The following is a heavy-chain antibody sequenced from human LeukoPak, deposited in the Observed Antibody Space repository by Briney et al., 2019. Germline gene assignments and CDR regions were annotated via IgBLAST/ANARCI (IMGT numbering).Heavy chain of an antibody. D-gene: IGHD3-10*01. V-gene: IGHV1-69*06. J-gene: IGHJ3*02. Sequence: SVKVSCKASGGTFSNYAITWVRQAPGQGLEWMGGIIPIFGTANYAQKFQGRVTITADKSTSTAYMELSSLRSEDTAVYYCARGMVRGVIGGGTFDIWGQGTMVTVSS. CDR2: IIPIFGTA. CDR3: ARGMVRGVIGGGTFDI. CDR1: GGTFSNYA.